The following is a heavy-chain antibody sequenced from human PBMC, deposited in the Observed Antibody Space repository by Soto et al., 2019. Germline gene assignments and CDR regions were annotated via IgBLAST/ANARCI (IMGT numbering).Heavy chain of an antibody. CDR3: AKTPRSSTSPQYFEY. CDR2: ISGSGDGT. Sequence: GGSLRLSCAASGFTFSTFAMSWVRQAPGRGLEWVSSISGSGDGTHYADSVKGRFTISRDNSNKTLYLQMTSLRAEDTAVYYCAKTPRSSTSPQYFEYWGQGTLVTVSS. D-gene: IGHD2-2*01. V-gene: IGHV3-23*01. J-gene: IGHJ4*02. CDR1: GFTFSTFA.